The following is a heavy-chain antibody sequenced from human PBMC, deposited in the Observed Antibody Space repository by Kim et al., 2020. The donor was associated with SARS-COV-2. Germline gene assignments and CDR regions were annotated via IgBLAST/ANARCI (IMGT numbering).Heavy chain of an antibody. CDR3: AIRPTYYFDTSGYWA. Sequence: SETLSLTCAVYGGSFSGYYWSWVRQPPGKGLEWIGEINHSGSTNYNPSLKSRVTISVDTSKNQFSLKLSSVTAADTAVYYCAIRPTYYFDTSGYWAWGQGTLVTVSS. V-gene: IGHV4-34*01. J-gene: IGHJ4*02. D-gene: IGHD3-22*01. CDR2: INHSGST. CDR1: GGSFSGYY.